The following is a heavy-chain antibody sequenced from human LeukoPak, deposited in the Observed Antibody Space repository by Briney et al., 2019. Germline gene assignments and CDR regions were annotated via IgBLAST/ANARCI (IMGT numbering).Heavy chain of an antibody. D-gene: IGHD6-19*01. CDR1: GFTVSSNY. J-gene: IGHJ4*02. CDR3: ARLAVAGLYYFDY. CDR2: IYSGGST. V-gene: IGHV3-53*01. Sequence: PGGSLRLSCAASGFTVSSNYMSWVRQAPGKGLEWVSVIYSGGSTYYADSVKGRFTISRDNSKNTLYLQMNSLRAEDTAVYYCARLAVAGLYYFDYWGQGTLVTVSS.